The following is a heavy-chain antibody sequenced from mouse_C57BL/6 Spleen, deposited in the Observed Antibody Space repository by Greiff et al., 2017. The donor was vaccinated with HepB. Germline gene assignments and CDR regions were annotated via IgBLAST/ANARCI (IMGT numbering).Heavy chain of an antibody. Sequence: QVQLQQPGAELVRPGSSVKLSCKASGYTFTSYWMHWVKQRPIQGLEWIGNIDPSDSETHYNQKFKDKTTLTVDKSSSTAYMQLSSLTSEDSAVYYCARPYYGSSDGFAYWGQGTLVTVSA. CDR3: ARPYYGSSDGFAY. CDR2: IDPSDSET. J-gene: IGHJ3*01. V-gene: IGHV1-52*01. CDR1: GYTFTSYW. D-gene: IGHD1-1*01.